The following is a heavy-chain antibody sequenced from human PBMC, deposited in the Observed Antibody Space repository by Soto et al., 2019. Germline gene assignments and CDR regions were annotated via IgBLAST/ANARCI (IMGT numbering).Heavy chain of an antibody. D-gene: IGHD3-16*01. V-gene: IGHV4-59*01. J-gene: IGHJ4*02. CDR3: ARSGHSFAGAV. Sequence: SETLSLTCTVSGASMSDYYGSWIRQSPGKGLEHIGYLHYSGSDNYNPSLKSRVTISMDTSKNQFSLRLSSVTAADTAIYYCARSGHSFAGAVWGQGILVTVSS. CDR1: GASMSDYY. CDR2: LHYSGSD.